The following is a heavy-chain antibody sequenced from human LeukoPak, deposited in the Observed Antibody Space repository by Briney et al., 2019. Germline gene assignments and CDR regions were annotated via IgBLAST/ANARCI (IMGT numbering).Heavy chain of an antibody. J-gene: IGHJ2*01. D-gene: IGHD1-26*01. Sequence: GGSLRLSCAASGFTFSSYTMNWVRQAPGKGLEWVSSISTTSSYIHYADSVKGRFTFSRDNAKNSLYLQMNSLRAEDTAVYYCARVRQGEWYFDLWGRGTLVTVSS. CDR2: ISTTSSYI. V-gene: IGHV3-21*01. CDR1: GFTFSSYT. CDR3: ARVRQGEWYFDL.